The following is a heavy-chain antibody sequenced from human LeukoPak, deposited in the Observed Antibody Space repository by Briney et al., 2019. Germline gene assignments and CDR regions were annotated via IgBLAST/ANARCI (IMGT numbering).Heavy chain of an antibody. V-gene: IGHV4-4*07. Sequence: SETLSLTCSVSGASINDYSWGWIRQPAGKGLEWVGRLYATGRTRYNPSLMSRVTMSLDVSENQFSLRPTSVTAADTAVYYCATDSPSNYDFWSGDPPYFEYWGPGALVTVSS. J-gene: IGHJ4*01. CDR2: LYATGRT. D-gene: IGHD3-3*01. CDR1: GASINDYS. CDR3: ATDSPSNYDFWSGDPPYFEY.